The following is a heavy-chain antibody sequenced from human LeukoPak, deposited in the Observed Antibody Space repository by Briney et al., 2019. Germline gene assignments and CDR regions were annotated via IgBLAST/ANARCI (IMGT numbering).Heavy chain of an antibody. Sequence: SETLSLTCAVYGGSFSGYYWSWIRQPPGKGLEWIGEINDRGTTNYNPSLKIRVTISEDTFRNQFSLKLSSVTAADTAVYYCARSGRYQIYWGRGTLVTVSS. CDR2: INDRGTT. D-gene: IGHD3-10*01. CDR1: GGSFSGYY. V-gene: IGHV4-34*01. CDR3: ARSGRYQIY. J-gene: IGHJ4*02.